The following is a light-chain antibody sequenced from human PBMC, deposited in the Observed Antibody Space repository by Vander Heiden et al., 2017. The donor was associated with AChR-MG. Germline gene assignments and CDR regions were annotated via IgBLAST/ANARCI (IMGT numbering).Light chain of an antibody. CDR3: QSYDTSLDGV. CDR2: GNI. Sequence: QSVLTQPPSVSGAPGQRVTISCTGSRSNIVAGFDVHWYQQLPVTAPKLLIYGNINRPSGVPDRFSASKSGTSASLAITGLQAEDEADYYCQSYDTSLDGVFGTGTRVTVL. J-gene: IGLJ1*01. CDR1: RSNIVAGFD. V-gene: IGLV1-40*01.